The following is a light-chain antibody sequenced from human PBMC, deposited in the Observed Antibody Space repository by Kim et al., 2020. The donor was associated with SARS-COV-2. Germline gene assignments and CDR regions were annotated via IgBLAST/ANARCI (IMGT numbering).Light chain of an antibody. Sequence: SSELTQDPAVSVALGQTVRITCQGDSLRSHYASWXQQKPGQAPVLVIYDKDNRPSGIPDRCSGSGSGNTASFIITWAQAEDEAGYSCNSRDKYTNHWVFG. CDR3: NSRDKYTNHWV. CDR2: DKD. CDR1: SLRSHY. V-gene: IGLV3-19*01. J-gene: IGLJ3*02.